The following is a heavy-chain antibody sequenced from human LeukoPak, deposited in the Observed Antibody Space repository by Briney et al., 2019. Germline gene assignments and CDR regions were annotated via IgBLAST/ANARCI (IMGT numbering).Heavy chain of an antibody. V-gene: IGHV3-48*02. CDR2: ISSSSSTI. J-gene: IGHJ4*02. CDR1: GFTFSSYN. D-gene: IGHD3-16*01. CDR3: ARGETRLDY. Sequence: PGGSLRLSCAASGFTFSSYNMNWVRQAPGKGLEWVSYISSSSSTIHFADSVKGRFTISRDNAKNSLYLQMNSLRDEDTALYYCARGETRLDYWGQGTLVTVSS.